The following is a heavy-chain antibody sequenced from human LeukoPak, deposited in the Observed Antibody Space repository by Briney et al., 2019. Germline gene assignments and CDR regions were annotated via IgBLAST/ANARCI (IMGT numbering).Heavy chain of an antibody. Sequence: GGSLRLSCAASGFTFNNYAMSWVRQAPGKGLEWVSAISGSGGSTYYADSVKGRFTISRDNSKNTLYLQMNSLRAEDTAVYYCAKALGAVYYFDYWGQGTLVTVSS. V-gene: IGHV3-23*01. CDR2: ISGSGGST. D-gene: IGHD1-26*01. CDR3: AKALGAVYYFDY. CDR1: GFTFNNYA. J-gene: IGHJ4*02.